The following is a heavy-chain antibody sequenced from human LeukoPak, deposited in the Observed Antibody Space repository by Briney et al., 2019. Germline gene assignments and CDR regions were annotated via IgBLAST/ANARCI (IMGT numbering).Heavy chain of an antibody. CDR3: AKVSVVAGRNAFDI. CDR2: IWYDGSNK. Sequence: PGGSLRLSCAASGFTFSSYGMHWVRQAPGKGLEWVAVIWYDGSNKYYADSVKGRFTISRDNSKNTLYLQMNSLRVEDTAIYYCAKVSVVAGRNAFDIWGQGTMVTVSS. J-gene: IGHJ3*02. D-gene: IGHD3-22*01. CDR1: GFTFSSYG. V-gene: IGHV3-33*06.